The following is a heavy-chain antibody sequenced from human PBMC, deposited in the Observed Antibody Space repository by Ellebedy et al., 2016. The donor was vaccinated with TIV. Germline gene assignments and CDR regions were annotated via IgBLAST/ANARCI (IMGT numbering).Heavy chain of an antibody. J-gene: IGHJ4*02. Sequence: GESLKISCAASGFTFTDYSMNWVRQAPGKGLEWVSSISSGSSYIYYADSVKGRFTISRDNAKKALYLQMNSLRADDTAVYYCAREYYSGYFSDYWGQGTLVTVSS. D-gene: IGHD3-22*01. V-gene: IGHV3-21*01. CDR3: AREYYSGYFSDY. CDR1: GFTFTDYS. CDR2: ISSGSSYI.